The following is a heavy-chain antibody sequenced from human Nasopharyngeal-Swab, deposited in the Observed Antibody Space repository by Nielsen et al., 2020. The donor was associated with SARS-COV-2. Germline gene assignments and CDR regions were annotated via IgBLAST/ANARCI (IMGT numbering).Heavy chain of an antibody. V-gene: IGHV4-39*01. CDR3: PPTPHNYYGSGKRGWFDP. D-gene: IGHD3-10*01. CDR2: IYYSGST. CDR1: GGSISSSSYY. Sequence: SETLSLTCTVSGGSISSSSYYWGWIRQPPGKGLEWIGSIYYSGSTYYNPSLKSRVTISVDTSKNQFSLKLSSVTAADTAVFYFPPTPHNYYGSGKRGWFDPWGQGTLVTVSS. J-gene: IGHJ5*02.